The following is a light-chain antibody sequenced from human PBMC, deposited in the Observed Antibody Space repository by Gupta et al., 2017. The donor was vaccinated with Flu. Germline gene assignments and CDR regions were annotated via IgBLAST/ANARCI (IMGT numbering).Light chain of an antibody. CDR1: NVGSDS. Sequence: SYVSTQPPLASVAPGQTAKISCGGSNVGSDSVRWYQQKTGQAPVLVVYDNTDRPPGIPARFSGSSSGNTATVTITGVEAGEEADYYCQGWDRSSDQGVFGGGTKLTVL. CDR3: QGWDRSSDQGV. V-gene: IGLV3-21*02. CDR2: DNT. J-gene: IGLJ3*02.